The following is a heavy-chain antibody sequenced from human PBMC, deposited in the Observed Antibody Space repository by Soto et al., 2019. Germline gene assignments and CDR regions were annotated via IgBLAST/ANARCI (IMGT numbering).Heavy chain of an antibody. D-gene: IGHD5-12*01. CDR2: IVVGSGNT. J-gene: IGHJ4*02. CDR1: GFTFTSSA. V-gene: IGHV1-58*01. Sequence: SVKVSCKASGFTFTSSAVQWVRQARGQRLEWIGWIVVGSGNTNYAQKFQERVTITRDMSTSTAYMELSSLRSEDTAVYYCAADEGDGYNSPEWGQGTLVTVSS. CDR3: AADEGDGYNSPE.